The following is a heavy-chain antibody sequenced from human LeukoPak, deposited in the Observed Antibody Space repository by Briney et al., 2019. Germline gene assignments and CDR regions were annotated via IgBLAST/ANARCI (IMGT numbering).Heavy chain of an antibody. CDR2: IYYSGST. CDR3: ARDLGPSYYYGMDV. Sequence: PSQTLSLTCTVSGGSISSGDYYWSWIRQPPGKGLEWIGYIYYSGSTYYNPSLKSRVTISVDTSKNQLSLKLSSVTAADTAVYYCARDLGPSYYYGMDVWGQGTTVTVSS. V-gene: IGHV4-30-4*01. J-gene: IGHJ6*02. CDR1: GGSISSGDYY.